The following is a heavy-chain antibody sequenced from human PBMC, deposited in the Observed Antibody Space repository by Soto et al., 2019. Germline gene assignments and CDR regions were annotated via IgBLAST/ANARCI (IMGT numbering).Heavy chain of an antibody. CDR2: ISAYDDKT. J-gene: IGHJ4*02. V-gene: IGHV1-18*01. D-gene: IGHD6-19*01. CDR1: GYPFTSYG. CDR3: ARDRLIAVTGLLRN. Sequence: QVQLVQSGAEVKKPGASVKVSCKTYGYPFTSYGINWVRQAPGQGPEWMGWISAYDDKTIYSQKFQGRVTLTADTSTTTAYMELRGLRFDDTAVYYCARDRLIAVTGLLRNWGQGTLVTVSS.